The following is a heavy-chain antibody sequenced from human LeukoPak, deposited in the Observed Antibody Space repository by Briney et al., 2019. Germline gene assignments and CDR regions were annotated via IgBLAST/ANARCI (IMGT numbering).Heavy chain of an antibody. Sequence: PGRFLRLSCAASGFTFSSYGMHWVRQTPGKGLEWVAVIWFGGSDKYYADSVKGRFTISRDNSKNTLYLQMNSLRAEDTAVYYCARENRIAVAEAFDIWGQGTMVTVSS. D-gene: IGHD6-19*01. V-gene: IGHV3-33*08. CDR3: ARENRIAVAEAFDI. J-gene: IGHJ3*02. CDR1: GFTFSSYG. CDR2: IWFGGSDK.